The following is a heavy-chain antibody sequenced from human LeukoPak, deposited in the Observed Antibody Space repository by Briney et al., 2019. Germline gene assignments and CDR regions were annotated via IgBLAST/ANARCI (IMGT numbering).Heavy chain of an antibody. CDR1: GGSISSGGYY. CDR2: IYYSGST. D-gene: IGHD2-15*01. CDR3: ARDRRGYCSGGSCYSSYYYGMDV. Sequence: SETLSLTCTVSGGSISSGGYYWSWIRQHPGKGLEWIGYIYYSGSTYYNPSLKSRVTISVDTSKNQFSLKLSSVTAADMAVYYCARDRRGYCSGGSCYSSYYYGMDVWGQGTTVTVSS. J-gene: IGHJ6*02. V-gene: IGHV4-31*03.